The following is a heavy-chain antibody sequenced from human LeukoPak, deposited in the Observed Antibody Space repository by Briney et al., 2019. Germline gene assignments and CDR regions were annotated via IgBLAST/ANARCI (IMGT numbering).Heavy chain of an antibody. CDR2: ISTYNGNT. CDR3: AREGVGVTVPTSWFDP. Sequence: ASVKVSCKASGYTFTSYGISWVRQPPGQGLEWMGWISTYNGNTNYAQKPQGRVTMTTDTSTSTASMELRSLRSDDTAVYYCAREGVGVTVPTSWFDPWGQGTLVTVSS. J-gene: IGHJ5*02. V-gene: IGHV1-18*01. CDR1: GYTFTSYG. D-gene: IGHD4-17*01.